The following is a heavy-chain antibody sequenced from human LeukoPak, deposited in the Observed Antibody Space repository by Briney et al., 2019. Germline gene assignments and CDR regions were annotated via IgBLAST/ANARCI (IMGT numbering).Heavy chain of an antibody. V-gene: IGHV3-7*01. CDR3: GRTGDLSDY. D-gene: IGHD7-27*01. CDR1: GASVFTFSNHW. CDR2: IKQDGSEM. J-gene: IGHJ4*02. Sequence: GGSLRLSCAASGASVFTFSNHWMSWVRQAPGKGLEWVANIKQDGSEMYYVDSVMGRFTISRDNAENSLYLQMNSMRGDDTAVYYCGRTGDLSDYWGQGTLVTVSS.